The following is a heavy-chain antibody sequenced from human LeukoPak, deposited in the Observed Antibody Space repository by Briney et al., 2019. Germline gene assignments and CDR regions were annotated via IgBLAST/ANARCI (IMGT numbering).Heavy chain of an antibody. CDR1: GYTFTSYD. J-gene: IGHJ3*02. V-gene: IGHV1-8*01. Sequence: ASVKVSCKASGYTFTSYDINWVRQATGQGLEWMGWMNPNSGNTGYAQKFQGRVTMTRNTSISTAYMELRSLRSDDTAVYYCARVTAAAGSDAFDIWGQGTMVTVSS. CDR3: ARVTAAAGSDAFDI. CDR2: MNPNSGNT. D-gene: IGHD6-13*01.